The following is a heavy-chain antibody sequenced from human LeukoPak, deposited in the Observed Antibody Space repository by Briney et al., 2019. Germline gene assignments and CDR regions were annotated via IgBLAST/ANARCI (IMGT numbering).Heavy chain of an antibody. CDR3: ARDRSARCSGGSCYQDY. V-gene: IGHV1-18*01. D-gene: IGHD2-15*01. CDR1: GYTFTSYG. Sequence: GASVKVSCKASGYTFTSYGISWVRQAPGQGLEWMGWISAYNGNTNYAQKLQGRVTMTTDTSTSTAYMEPRSLRSGDTAVYYCARDRSARCSGGSCYQDYWGQGTLVTVSS. CDR2: ISAYNGNT. J-gene: IGHJ4*02.